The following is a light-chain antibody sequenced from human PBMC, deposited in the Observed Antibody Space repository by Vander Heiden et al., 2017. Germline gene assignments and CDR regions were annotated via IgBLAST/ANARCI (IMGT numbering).Light chain of an antibody. J-gene: IGKJ1*01. CDR2: AAS. CDR3: QQFNDLSLT. CDR1: QSISSY. V-gene: IGKV1-9*01. Sequence: SQLTQTPSFRSASVAHRVTLTCRASQSISSYLAWYQQKPGEAPKLLIYAASTLPTGIPSRFSGSGSGTEFTLTINSLQPEDFAAYYCQQFNDLSLTFGQGT.